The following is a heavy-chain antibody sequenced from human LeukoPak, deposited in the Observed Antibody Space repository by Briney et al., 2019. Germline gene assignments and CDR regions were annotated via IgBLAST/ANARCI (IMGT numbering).Heavy chain of an antibody. J-gene: IGHJ5*02. CDR1: GFTFSSYA. CDR2: ISGSGGST. CDR3: AKDSYSSGWHATYNWFDP. V-gene: IGHV3-23*01. Sequence: GGSVRLSCAASGFTFSSYAMSWVRQAPGKGLEWVSAISGSGGSTYYADSVKGRFTISRDNSKNTLYLQMNSLRAEDTAVYYCAKDSYSSGWHATYNWFDPWGQGTLVTVSS. D-gene: IGHD6-19*01.